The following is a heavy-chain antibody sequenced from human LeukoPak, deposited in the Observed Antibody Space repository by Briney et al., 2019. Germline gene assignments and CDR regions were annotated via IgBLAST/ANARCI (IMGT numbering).Heavy chain of an antibody. Sequence: GESLKSSCKGSGYRFTSYWIGWVRQMPGKGLEWMGIIYPGDSDTRYSPSFQGQVTISADKSISTAYLQWSSLKASDTAMYYCARHFYYDSSGHPPFDYWGQGTLVTVSS. V-gene: IGHV5-51*01. CDR3: ARHFYYDSSGHPPFDY. J-gene: IGHJ4*02. CDR2: IYPGDSDT. D-gene: IGHD3-22*01. CDR1: GYRFTSYW.